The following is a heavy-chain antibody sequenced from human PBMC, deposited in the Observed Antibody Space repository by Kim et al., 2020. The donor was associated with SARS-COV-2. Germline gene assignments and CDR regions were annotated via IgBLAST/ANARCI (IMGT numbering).Heavy chain of an antibody. CDR3: AIQGYSSQSPEPLDAFDI. V-gene: IGHV4-59*13. J-gene: IGHJ3*02. CDR1: GGSISSYY. D-gene: IGHD6-13*01. CDR2: IYYSGST. Sequence: SETLSLTCTVSGGSISSYYWSWIRQPPGKGLEWIGYIYYSGSTNYNPSLKSRVTISVDTSKNQFSLKLSSVTAADTAVYYCAIQGYSSQSPEPLDAFDIWGQGTMVTVSS.